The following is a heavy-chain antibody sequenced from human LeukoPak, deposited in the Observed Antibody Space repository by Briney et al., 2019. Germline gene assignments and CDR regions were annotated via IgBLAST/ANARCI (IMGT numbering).Heavy chain of an antibody. D-gene: IGHD2-8*01. CDR2: IYYSGST. V-gene: IGHV4-59*08. CDR3: ARRGPSYGATSYYYGMDV. J-gene: IGHJ6*02. Sequence: SETLSLTCTVSGGSISSYYWSWIRQPPGKGLEWIGYIYYSGSTNYNPSLKSRVTISVDTSKNQFSLKLSSVTAADTAVYYCARRGPSYGATSYYYGMDVWGQGTTVTVSS. CDR1: GGSISSYY.